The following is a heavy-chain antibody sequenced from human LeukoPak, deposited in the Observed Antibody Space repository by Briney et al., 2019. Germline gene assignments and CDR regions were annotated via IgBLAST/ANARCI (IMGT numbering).Heavy chain of an antibody. CDR2: IWYDGSKK. D-gene: IGHD6-19*01. CDR3: ARVSEDYSSGWYEEYFQY. V-gene: IGHV3-33*08. Sequence: GGSLRLSCVASGFAFSSYAMNWVRQAPGKGLEWVAVIWYDGSKKNYADSVKGRFTISRDNSKNTLNLQMTSLRAEDTAVYYCARVSEDYSSGWYEEYFQYWGQGTLVIVSS. CDR1: GFAFSSYA. J-gene: IGHJ1*01.